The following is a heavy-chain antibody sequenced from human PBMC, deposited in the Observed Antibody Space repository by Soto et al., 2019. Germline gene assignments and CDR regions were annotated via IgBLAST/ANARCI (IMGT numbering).Heavy chain of an antibody. CDR3: ARGKTTVTEKPYYYYYMDV. CDR1: GYTFTSYG. D-gene: IGHD4-17*01. V-gene: IGHV1-18*01. Sequence: QVQLVQSGAEVKKPGASVKVSCKASGYTFTSYGISWVRQAPGQGLEWMGWISAYNGNTNYAQKLQGRVTMNTDTSTSTAYMELRSLRSDDTAVYYCARGKTTVTEKPYYYYYMDVWGKGTTVTVSS. CDR2: ISAYNGNT. J-gene: IGHJ6*03.